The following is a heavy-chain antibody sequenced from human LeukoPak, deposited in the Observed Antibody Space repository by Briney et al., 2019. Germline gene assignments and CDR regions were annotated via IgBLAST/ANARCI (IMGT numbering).Heavy chain of an antibody. CDR3: ARDPGKYSSSGY. D-gene: IGHD6-6*01. CDR2: IIPVFGTA. CDR1: GYTFTGYY. J-gene: IGHJ4*02. V-gene: IGHV1-69*06. Sequence: ASVKVSCKASGYTFTGYYMHWVRQAPGQGLEWMGGIIPVFGTANYAEKFQDRVTITADKSTSTAYMELSSLRSEDTAVYYCARDPGKYSSSGYWGQGTLVTVSS.